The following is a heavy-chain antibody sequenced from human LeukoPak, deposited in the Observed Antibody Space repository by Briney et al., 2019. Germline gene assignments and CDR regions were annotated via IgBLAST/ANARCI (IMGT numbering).Heavy chain of an antibody. V-gene: IGHV3-48*04. J-gene: IGHJ5*02. CDR3: AREVVPAVGGFDP. D-gene: IGHD2-2*01. CDR1: GFTFSSYS. Sequence: GGSLRLSCAASGFTFSSYSMNWVRQAPGKGLEWVSYISSSSSTIYYADSMKGRFTISRDNAKNSLYLQMNSLRAEDTAVYYCAREVVPAVGGFDPWGQGTLVTVSS. CDR2: ISSSSSTI.